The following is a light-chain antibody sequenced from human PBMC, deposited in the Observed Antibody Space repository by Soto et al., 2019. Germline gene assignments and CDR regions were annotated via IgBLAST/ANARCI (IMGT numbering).Light chain of an antibody. Sequence: QSALTQPASVSGSPGQSITIACTGTSSDVGGYNYVSWYQHHPGKAPKLMIYDVSNRPSGVSNRFSGSKSGNTASLTISGLQAEDEADYYCSSYTSSSTPCVVFGGGNKLTVL. V-gene: IGLV2-14*03. J-gene: IGLJ2*01. CDR3: SSYTSSSTPCVV. CDR2: DVS. CDR1: SSDVGGYNY.